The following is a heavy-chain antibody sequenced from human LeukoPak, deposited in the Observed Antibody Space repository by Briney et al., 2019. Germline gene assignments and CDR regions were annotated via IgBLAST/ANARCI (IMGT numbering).Heavy chain of an antibody. CDR3: ARDWAVPLVVRPLGYYYYYGMDV. V-gene: IGHV3-21*01. D-gene: IGHD3-22*01. CDR2: ISSSSSYI. CDR1: GFTFSSYS. J-gene: IGHJ6*02. Sequence: GGSLRLSCAASGFTFSSYSMNWVRQAPGKGLEWVSSISSSSSYIYYADSVKGRFTISRDNAKNSLYLQMNSLRAEDTAVYYCARDWAVPLVVRPLGYYYYYGMDVWGQGTTVTVSS.